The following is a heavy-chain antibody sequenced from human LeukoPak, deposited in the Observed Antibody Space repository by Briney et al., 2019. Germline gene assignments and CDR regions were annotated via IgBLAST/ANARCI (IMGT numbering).Heavy chain of an antibody. J-gene: IGHJ3*02. D-gene: IGHD3-22*01. CDR1: GFTFNSYS. CDR2: ISSSSSTI. Sequence: GGSLRLSCAASGFTFNSYSMNWVRQAPGKGLEWVSYISSSSSTIYYGDSVKGRFTISRDNAKSSLYLQMNSLRAEDTAVYYCARDHHRRLYDSQARDTFDIWGQGTMVTVSS. V-gene: IGHV3-48*01. CDR3: ARDHHRRLYDSQARDTFDI.